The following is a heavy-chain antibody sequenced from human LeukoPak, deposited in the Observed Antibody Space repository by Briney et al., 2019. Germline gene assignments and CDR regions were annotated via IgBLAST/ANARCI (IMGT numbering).Heavy chain of an antibody. D-gene: IGHD3-10*01. Sequence: YYSASTNYNPSLKSPVSISVDTSKNQFSLKLSSVTAADTAVYYCARDHGSGSSHSPDAFDIWGRGTMVTVSS. V-gene: IGHV4-59*12. CDR2: YYSAST. CDR3: ARDHGSGSSHSPDAFDI. J-gene: IGHJ3*02.